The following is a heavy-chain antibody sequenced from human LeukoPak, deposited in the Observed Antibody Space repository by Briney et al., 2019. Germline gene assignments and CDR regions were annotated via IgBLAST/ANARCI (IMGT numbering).Heavy chain of an antibody. CDR1: GFTFSSYA. V-gene: IGHV3-30-3*01. D-gene: IGHD2-8*02. CDR3: ARGWVVATGGFDM. J-gene: IGHJ3*02. CDR2: ISYDGSNK. Sequence: PGGSLRLSCAASGFTFSSYAMHWVRQAPGKGLEWVAVISYDGSNKYYADSVKGRFTISRDNSKNTLYLQMNSLRAEDTAVCYCARGWVVATGGFDMWGQGTMVTVSS.